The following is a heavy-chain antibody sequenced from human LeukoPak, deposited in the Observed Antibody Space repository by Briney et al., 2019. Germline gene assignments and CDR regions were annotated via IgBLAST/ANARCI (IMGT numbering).Heavy chain of an antibody. V-gene: IGHV3-23*01. D-gene: IGHD2-15*01. J-gene: IGHJ4*02. Sequence: GGSLRLSCAASGFTFSSSAMSWVRQAPGKGLEWVSDISNNGGYTYYADSVQGRFTISRDNSKSTLCLQMNSLRAEDTAVYYCAKQLGYCSDGSCYFPYWGQGTLVTVSS. CDR3: AKQLGYCSDGSCYFPY. CDR1: GFTFSSSA. CDR2: ISNNGGYT.